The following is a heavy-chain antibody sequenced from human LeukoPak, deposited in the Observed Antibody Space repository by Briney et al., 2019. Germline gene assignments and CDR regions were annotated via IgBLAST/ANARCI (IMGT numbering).Heavy chain of an antibody. CDR1: GGSISSYY. J-gene: IGHJ4*02. CDR3: ARGGYYGSGTHFDY. V-gene: IGHV4-59*01. D-gene: IGHD3-10*01. Sequence: PSETLSLTCTVSGGSISSYYWSWIRQTPGKGLEWIGYIYYSGSTNYNPSLKSRVTISVDTSKNQFSLKLSSVTAADTAVYYCARGGYYGSGTHFDYWGQGTLVTVSS. CDR2: IYYSGST.